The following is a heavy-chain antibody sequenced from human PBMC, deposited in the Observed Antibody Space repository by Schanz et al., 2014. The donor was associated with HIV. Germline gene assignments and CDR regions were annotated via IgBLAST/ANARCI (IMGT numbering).Heavy chain of an antibody. Sequence: QVHLLESGGGVVQPGRSLRLSCAASGFTFSSYGMHWVRQAPGTGLEWVAVIWYDGSNKYYADSVKGRFTISRDNSKNTLYLQMNSLRAEDTAVYYCARGSGPYYYYYGMDVWGQGTTVTVSS. CDR2: IWYDGSNK. CDR3: ARGSGPYYYYYGMDV. CDR1: GFTFSSYG. V-gene: IGHV3-33*08. J-gene: IGHJ6*02. D-gene: IGHD3-10*01.